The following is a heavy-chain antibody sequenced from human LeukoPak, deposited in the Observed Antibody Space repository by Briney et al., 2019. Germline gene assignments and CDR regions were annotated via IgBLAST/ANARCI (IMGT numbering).Heavy chain of an antibody. Sequence: ASVKVSCKASGYTFTSYGISWVRQAPGQGLEWMGWISACNGNTNYAQKLQGRVTMTTDTSTSTAYMELRSLRSDDTAVYYCARWAVAGYYYYGLDVWGQGTTVTVSS. CDR3: ARWAVAGYYYYGLDV. CDR2: ISACNGNT. J-gene: IGHJ6*02. V-gene: IGHV1-18*01. CDR1: GYTFTSYG. D-gene: IGHD6-19*01.